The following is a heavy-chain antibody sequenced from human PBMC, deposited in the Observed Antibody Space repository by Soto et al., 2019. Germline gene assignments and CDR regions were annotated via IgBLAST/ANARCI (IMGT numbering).Heavy chain of an antibody. Sequence: SETLSLTCNVSGDSISSGHYYWGWVRQPPGQGLEWIANIYYTGITYYNPSLKSRVTISVDTSRNHFSLRVSSVTAADTAVYYCARRNYDSRGYFFDSWGPGTLVTVAS. J-gene: IGHJ4*02. CDR2: IYYTGIT. CDR1: GDSISSGHYY. V-gene: IGHV4-39*01. D-gene: IGHD3-22*01. CDR3: ARRNYDSRGYFFDS.